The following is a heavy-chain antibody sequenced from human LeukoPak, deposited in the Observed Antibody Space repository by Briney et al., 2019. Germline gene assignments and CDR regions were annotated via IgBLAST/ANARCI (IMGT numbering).Heavy chain of an antibody. CDR1: GFTFSSYA. V-gene: IGHV3-23*01. CDR3: AKDGLYCSGGSCYSARPFDP. CDR2: ISGSGGST. J-gene: IGHJ5*02. D-gene: IGHD2-15*01. Sequence: GGSLRLSCAASGFTFSSYAMSWVRQAPGKGLEWVSAISGSGGSTYYADSVKGRFTISRDNSKNTLYLQMNSLRAEDTAVYYCAKDGLYCSGGSCYSARPFDPWGQGTLVTVSS.